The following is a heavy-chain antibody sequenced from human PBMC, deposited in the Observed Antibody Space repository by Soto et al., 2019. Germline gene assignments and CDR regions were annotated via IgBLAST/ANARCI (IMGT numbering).Heavy chain of an antibody. CDR3: AKDALLQLLDY. CDR2: ISYDGSNK. J-gene: IGHJ4*02. D-gene: IGHD1-26*01. V-gene: IGHV3-30*18. Sequence: QVQLVESGGGVVQPGRSLRLSCAASGFTFSSYGMHWVRQAPGKGLEWVAVISYDGSNKYYADSVKGRFTISRDNSKNTLYLQMNSLRAEDTAVYYCAKDALLQLLDYWGQGTLVTVSS. CDR1: GFTFSSYG.